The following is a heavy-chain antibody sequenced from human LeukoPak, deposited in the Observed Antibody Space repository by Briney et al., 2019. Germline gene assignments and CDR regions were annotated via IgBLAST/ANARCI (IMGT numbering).Heavy chain of an antibody. CDR1: GGTFISYA. Sequence: SVKVSCKASGGTFISYAISWVRQAPGQGLEWMGGIIPIFGTANYAQKFQGRVTITADKSTSTAYMELSSLRSEDTAVYYCARGGDYDILTGSLNYYYYYGMDVWGKGTTVTVSS. V-gene: IGHV1-69*06. D-gene: IGHD3-9*01. CDR3: ARGGDYDILTGSLNYYYYYGMDV. CDR2: IIPIFGTA. J-gene: IGHJ6*04.